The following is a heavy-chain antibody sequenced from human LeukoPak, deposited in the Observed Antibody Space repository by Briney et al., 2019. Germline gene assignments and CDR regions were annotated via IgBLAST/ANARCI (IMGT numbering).Heavy chain of an antibody. CDR2: INHSGST. V-gene: IGHV4-34*01. D-gene: IGHD1-26*01. CDR3: ARGRDYSGSYRDYYYMDV. Sequence: PSETLSLTCAVYGGSFSGYYWSWIRQPPGKGLEWIGEINHSGSTNYNPSLKSRVTISVDTSKNQFSLKLSSVTAADTAVYYCARGRDYSGSYRDYYYMDVWGKGTTVIVSS. J-gene: IGHJ6*03. CDR1: GGSFSGYY.